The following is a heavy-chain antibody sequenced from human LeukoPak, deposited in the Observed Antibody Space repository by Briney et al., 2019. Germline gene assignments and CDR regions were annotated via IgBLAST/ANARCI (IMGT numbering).Heavy chain of an antibody. CDR3: ARGRPGYSSGWYVDY. D-gene: IGHD6-13*01. CDR1: GYSISSGYY. Sequence: SETLSLTCTVSGYSISSGYYWGWIRQPPGKGLEWIGSIYHSGSTYYNPSLKSRVTISVDTSKNQFSLKLSSVTAADTAVYYCARGRPGYSSGWYVDYWGQGTLVTVSS. V-gene: IGHV4-38-2*02. CDR2: IYHSGST. J-gene: IGHJ4*02.